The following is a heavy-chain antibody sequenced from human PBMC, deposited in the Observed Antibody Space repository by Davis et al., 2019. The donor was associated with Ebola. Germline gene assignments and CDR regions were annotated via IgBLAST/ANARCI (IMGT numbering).Heavy chain of an antibody. Sequence: PSETLSLTCAVYGGSFSGYYWSWIRQPPGKGLEWIGEINHSGSTNYNPSLKSRVTISVDTSKNQFSLKLSSVTAADTAVYYCARGRRGYYYDSSGSGYFDYWGQGTLVTVSS. V-gene: IGHV4-34*01. CDR3: ARGRRGYYYDSSGSGYFDY. J-gene: IGHJ4*02. D-gene: IGHD3-22*01. CDR2: INHSGST. CDR1: GGSFSGYY.